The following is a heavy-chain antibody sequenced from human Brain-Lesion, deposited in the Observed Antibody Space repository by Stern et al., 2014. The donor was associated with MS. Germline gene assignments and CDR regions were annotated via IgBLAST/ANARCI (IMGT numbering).Heavy chain of an antibody. J-gene: IGHJ4*02. D-gene: IGHD1-14*01. V-gene: IGHV3-9*01. CDR2: ISWNSGTI. CDR3: ARDITGSSAYFAY. Sequence: EVQLVEYGGDLVQPGRSLRLSCAAFGFTFDDYAMHLVRQGPGKGLEWVAGISWNSGTIGYADSVKGRFTTSRDNAYSSLYLQMNSLRPEDTALYYCARDITGSSAYFAYWGQGTLVTVSS. CDR1: GFTFDDYA.